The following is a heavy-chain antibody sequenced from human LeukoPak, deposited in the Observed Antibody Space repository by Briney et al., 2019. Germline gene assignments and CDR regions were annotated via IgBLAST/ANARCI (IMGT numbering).Heavy chain of an antibody. V-gene: IGHV3-23*01. D-gene: IGHD1-26*01. CDR3: AKYGPQDSGSSHFDY. CDR2: ISSSGDST. CDR1: GFTFSTYA. Sequence: GGSLRLSCAASGFTFSTYAMSWVRQAPGKGLEWVSAISSSGDSTYYADSVKGRFTISRDNSKNTLYVHMNSLRAEDTAIYYCAKYGPQDSGSSHFDYWGQGALVTVSS. J-gene: IGHJ4*02.